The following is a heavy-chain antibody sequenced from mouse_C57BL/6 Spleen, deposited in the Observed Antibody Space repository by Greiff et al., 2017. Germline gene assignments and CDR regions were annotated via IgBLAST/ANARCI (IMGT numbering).Heavy chain of an antibody. CDR3: ARKGIYYDYEDAMDY. Sequence: QVQLQQSGTELVKPGASVKLSCKASGYTFTSYWMHWVKQRPGQGLEWIGNINPSNGGTNYNEKFKSKATLTVDKSSSTAYMQLSSLTSEDSAVYYCARKGIYYDYEDAMDYWGQGTSVTVSS. V-gene: IGHV1-53*01. J-gene: IGHJ4*01. D-gene: IGHD2-4*01. CDR1: GYTFTSYW. CDR2: INPSNGGT.